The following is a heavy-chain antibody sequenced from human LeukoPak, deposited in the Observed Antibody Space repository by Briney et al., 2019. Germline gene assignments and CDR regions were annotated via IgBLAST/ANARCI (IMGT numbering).Heavy chain of an antibody. Sequence: GGSLRLSCAASGFTFSSYEMNWVRQAPGKGLEWVSYISSSGSTIYYADSVKGRFTISRDNAKNSLYLQMNSLRAEDTAVYFCAREAYASGNYFSDHWGQGTLVTVAS. CDR3: AREAYASGNYFSDH. J-gene: IGHJ4*02. V-gene: IGHV3-48*03. CDR1: GFTFSSYE. CDR2: ISSSGSTI. D-gene: IGHD3-10*01.